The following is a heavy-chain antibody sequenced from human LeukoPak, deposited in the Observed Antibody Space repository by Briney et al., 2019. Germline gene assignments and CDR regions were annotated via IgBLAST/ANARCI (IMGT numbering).Heavy chain of an antibody. CDR3: ARGPEGMVGATPAGGDY. CDR1: GFTFSSYA. J-gene: IGHJ4*02. CDR2: ISYDGSNK. V-gene: IGHV3-30*04. D-gene: IGHD1-26*01. Sequence: GRSLRLSCAASGFTFSSYAMHWVRQAPGKGLEWVAVISYDGSNKYYADSVKGRFTISRDNSKNTLYLQMNSLRADDTAVYYCARGPEGMVGATPAGGDYWGQGTLVTVSS.